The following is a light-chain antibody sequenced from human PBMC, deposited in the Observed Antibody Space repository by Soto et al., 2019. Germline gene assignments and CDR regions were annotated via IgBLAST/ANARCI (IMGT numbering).Light chain of an antibody. Sequence: DIQMTQCPCTLSAAVGDRVTISCRASQNIERWLAWYQQKPGKAPKLLIYKASTLKSGVPSGFSGSGSGTEFTLTISSLQPDDFATYYCQHYNNYSEAFGQGTKVDI. J-gene: IGKJ1*01. CDR1: QNIERW. CDR2: KAS. V-gene: IGKV1-5*03. CDR3: QHYNNYSEA.